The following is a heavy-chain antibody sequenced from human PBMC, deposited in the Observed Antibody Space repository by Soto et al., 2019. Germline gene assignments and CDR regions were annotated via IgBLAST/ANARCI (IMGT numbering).Heavy chain of an antibody. J-gene: IGHJ6*02. V-gene: IGHV3-23*01. Sequence: EVQLLESGGGLVQPGGSLRLSCAASVLTFSSYAMSWVRQAPGKGLEWVSGISGSGGSTYYADSVKGRFTISRDNSKNTLYLQMNSLSDEDTAIYCCARKGFSGYGAGGLDVWGQGTTVTVSS. CDR2: ISGSGGST. CDR1: VLTFSSYA. D-gene: IGHD5-12*01. CDR3: ARKGFSGYGAGGLDV.